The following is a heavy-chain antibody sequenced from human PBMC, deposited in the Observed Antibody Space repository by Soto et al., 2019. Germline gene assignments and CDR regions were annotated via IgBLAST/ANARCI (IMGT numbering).Heavy chain of an antibody. CDR1: GGSFSGYY. D-gene: IGHD4-17*01. CDR3: ARELPYGDYLRTYYYYYMDV. CDR2: INHSGST. J-gene: IGHJ6*03. Sequence: PSETLSLTCAVYGGSFSGYYWSWIRQPPGKGLEWIGEINHSGSTNYNPSLKSRVTISVDTSKNQFSLKLSSVTAADTAVYYCARELPYGDYLRTYYYYYMDVWGKGTTVTVYS. V-gene: IGHV4-34*01.